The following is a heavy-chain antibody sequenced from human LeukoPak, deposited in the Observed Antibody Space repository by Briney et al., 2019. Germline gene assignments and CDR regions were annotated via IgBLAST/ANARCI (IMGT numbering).Heavy chain of an antibody. CDR1: GYSFTSYW. Sequence: GASLQISCQGSGYSFTSYWIAWVRQLPGKGLEWMGIIYPGDSDTRYSPSFQGQVTISADKSMYTAYLQWSSLQASDTAMYYCARQKSTADFDYWGQGTLGTVSS. CDR2: IYPGDSDT. J-gene: IGHJ4*02. D-gene: IGHD2-2*01. V-gene: IGHV5-51*01. CDR3: ARQKSTADFDY.